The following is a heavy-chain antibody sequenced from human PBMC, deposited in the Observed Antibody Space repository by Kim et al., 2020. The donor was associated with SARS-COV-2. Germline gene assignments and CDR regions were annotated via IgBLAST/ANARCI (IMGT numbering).Heavy chain of an antibody. J-gene: IGHJ4*02. CDR1: GGSFSGYY. D-gene: IGHD6-19*01. CDR3: ASPGSSGWYRYFDY. V-gene: IGHV4-34*01. Sequence: SETLSLTCAVYGGSFSGYYWSWIRQPPGKGLEWIGEINHSGSTNYNPSLKSRVTISVDTSKNQFSLKLSSVTAADTAVYYCASPGSSGWYRYFDYWGQGT. CDR2: INHSGST.